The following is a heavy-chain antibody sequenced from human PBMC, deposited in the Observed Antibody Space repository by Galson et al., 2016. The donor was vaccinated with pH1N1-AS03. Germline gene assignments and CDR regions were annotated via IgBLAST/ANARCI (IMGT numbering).Heavy chain of an antibody. CDR2: IKQDGSEK. CDR3: ARAIGAAGSA. CDR1: GITFSGYW. V-gene: IGHV3-7*03. Sequence: SLRLSCAASGITFSGYWMTWVRQAPGKGLEWVANIKQDGSEKYSVDSVKGRFTISRDNAKNSLYLQMNSLRADDTAVYYCARAIGAAGSAWGQGTLVTVSS. J-gene: IGHJ4*02. D-gene: IGHD6-13*01.